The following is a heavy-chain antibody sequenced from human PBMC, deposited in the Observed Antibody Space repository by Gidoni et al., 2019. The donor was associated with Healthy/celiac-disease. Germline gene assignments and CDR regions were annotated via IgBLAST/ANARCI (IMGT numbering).Heavy chain of an antibody. CDR2: ISGSGGST. J-gene: IGHJ4*02. D-gene: IGHD6-13*01. V-gene: IGHV3-23*04. CDR3: AKDRAAADYFDY. CDR1: GCTFSSYA. Sequence: EVQLVEAGGGLVQPGGSLRLSCAASGCTFSSYAMSWVRKAPGKGLEWVSAISGSGGSTYYADSVKGRFTISRDNSKNTLYLQMNSLRAEDTAVYYCAKDRAAADYFDYWGQGTLVTVSS.